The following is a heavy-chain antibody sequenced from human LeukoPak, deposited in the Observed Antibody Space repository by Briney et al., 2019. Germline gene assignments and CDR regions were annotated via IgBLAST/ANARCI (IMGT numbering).Heavy chain of an antibody. J-gene: IGHJ4*02. Sequence: ASVKVSCKASGYTFTSYWIQWVRQAPGQGLGWMGLINPGGGSTAYAHRFQGRVIMTRDTSTSTAYMDLSSLRSEDTAVYHCARAPRNSSTMLDFWGQGTLVTISS. CDR1: GYTFTSYW. V-gene: IGHV1-46*01. CDR2: INPGGGST. D-gene: IGHD6-13*01. CDR3: ARAPRNSSTMLDF.